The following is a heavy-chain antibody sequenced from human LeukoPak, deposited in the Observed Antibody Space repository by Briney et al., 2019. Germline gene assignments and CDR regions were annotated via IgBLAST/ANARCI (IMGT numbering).Heavy chain of an antibody. D-gene: IGHD5-12*01. CDR3: ARNPTSYNWFDP. J-gene: IGHJ5*02. CDR2: ISSSSSSI. CDR1: GFTFSSYS. Sequence: GGSLRLSCAASGFTFSSYSMSWVRQAPGKGLEWVSYISSSSSSICYADSVTGRFTISRDNAKNSLYLQMNSLRAEDTAVYYCARNPTSYNWFDPWGQGTLVTVSS. V-gene: IGHV3-48*01.